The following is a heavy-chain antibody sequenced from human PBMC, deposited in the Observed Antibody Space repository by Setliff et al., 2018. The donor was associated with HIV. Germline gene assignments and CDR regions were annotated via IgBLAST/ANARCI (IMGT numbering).Heavy chain of an antibody. J-gene: IGHJ6*04. CDR3: ARDPYCSGGSCYNEKDV. V-gene: IGHV3-49*04. CDR1: GFTFGDDA. Sequence: GGSLRLSCTGSGFTFGDDAMGWVRQAPGKGLEWVGFIRSKAYGGTTEYAASVEGRFTISRVDSKSIAYLQMKSLKTEDTAVYYCARDPYCSGGSCYNEKDVWGKGTTVTVSS. CDR2: IRSKAYGGTT. D-gene: IGHD2-15*01.